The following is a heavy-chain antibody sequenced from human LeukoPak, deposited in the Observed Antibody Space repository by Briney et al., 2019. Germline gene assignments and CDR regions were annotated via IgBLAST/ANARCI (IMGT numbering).Heavy chain of an antibody. J-gene: IGHJ6*03. Sequence: PSETLSLTCTVSGGSISSYYWSWIRQPAGKGLEGIGRIYTSGSTNYNPSLKSRGTMSVDTSKNQFSLKLRSVPAAATAVYSCARTTPGYYYYYMDVWGKGTTVTVSS. V-gene: IGHV4-4*07. CDR1: GGSISSYY. CDR3: ARTTPGYYYYYMDV. CDR2: IYTSGST. D-gene: IGHD1-1*01.